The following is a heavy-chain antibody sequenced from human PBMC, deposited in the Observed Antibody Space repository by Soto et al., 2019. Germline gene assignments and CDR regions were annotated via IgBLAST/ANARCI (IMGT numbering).Heavy chain of an antibody. CDR2: ISHSGST. Sequence: QLQLQESGSGLVKPSQTLSLTCAVSGGSISSGGYSCSWIRQPPGKGREWIGYISHSGSTYYNPSLKSRVTISVDRSKNQFSLKLSSVTAADTAVYYCARARSSGWLFDYWGQGTLVTVSS. CDR1: GGSISSGGYS. D-gene: IGHD6-19*01. CDR3: ARARSSGWLFDY. J-gene: IGHJ4*02. V-gene: IGHV4-30-2*01.